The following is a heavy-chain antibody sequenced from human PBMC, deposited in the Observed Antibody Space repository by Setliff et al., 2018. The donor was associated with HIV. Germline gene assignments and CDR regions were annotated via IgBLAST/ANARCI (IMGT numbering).Heavy chain of an antibody. V-gene: IGHV4-38-2*01. D-gene: IGHD6-19*01. Sequence: PSETLSLTCAVSGYSISSGYYWGWIRQPPGKGLEWIGCIYQSGSTYYNVSLTSRVIISVDTSKNQFSLKLNSVTAADTAIYYCARHRAVAGANYFDFWGQGTLVTVSS. CDR2: IYQSGST. CDR1: GYSISSGYY. J-gene: IGHJ4*02. CDR3: ARHRAVAGANYFDF.